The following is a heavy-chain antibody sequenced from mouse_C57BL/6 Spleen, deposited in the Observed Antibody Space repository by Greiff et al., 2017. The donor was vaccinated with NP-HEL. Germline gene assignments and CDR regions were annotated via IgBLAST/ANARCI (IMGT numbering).Heavy chain of an antibody. V-gene: IGHV1-22*01. J-gene: IGHJ3*01. D-gene: IGHD1-1*01. CDR3: ARFHYGSSSWFAY. Sequence: EVKLEESGPELVKPGASVKMSCKASGYTFTDYNMHWVKQSHGKSLEWIGYINPNNGGTSYNQKFKGKATLTVNKSSSTAYMELRSLTSEDSAVYYCARFHYGSSSWFAYWGQGTLVTVSA. CDR2: INPNNGGT. CDR1: GYTFTDYN.